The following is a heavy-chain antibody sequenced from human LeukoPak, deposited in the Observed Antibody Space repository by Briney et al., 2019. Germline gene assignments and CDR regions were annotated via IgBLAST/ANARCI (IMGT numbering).Heavy chain of an antibody. D-gene: IGHD3-10*01. Sequence: SETLSLTCAVYGGSFSGYYWSWVRRPPGKGLEWVGEINHSGSTNYNPSLKSRVTTSVDTSMNQFSLKLSSVTAADTAVYYCARGSYYYGSGTKYNWFDLWGQGTLVTVSS. CDR2: INHSGST. V-gene: IGHV4-34*01. J-gene: IGHJ5*02. CDR3: ARGSYYYGSGTKYNWFDL. CDR1: GGSFSGYY.